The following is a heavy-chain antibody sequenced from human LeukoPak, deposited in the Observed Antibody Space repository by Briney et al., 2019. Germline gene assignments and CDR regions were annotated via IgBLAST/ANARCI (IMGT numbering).Heavy chain of an antibody. CDR3: ARDREVVPALSITYYYYYYMDV. CDR2: IYYSGNT. J-gene: IGHJ6*03. D-gene: IGHD2-2*01. V-gene: IGHV4-39*07. CDR1: GVSISSSNSY. Sequence: SETLSLTCTVSGVSISSSNSYWGWIRQPPGKGLEWIGSIYYSGNTYYNSSLKSRVTISVDTSKNQFSLKLSSVTAADTAVYYCARDREVVPALSITYYYYYYMDVWGKGTTVTISS.